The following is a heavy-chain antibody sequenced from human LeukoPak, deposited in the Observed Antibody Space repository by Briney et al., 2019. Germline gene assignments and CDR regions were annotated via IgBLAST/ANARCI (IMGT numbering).Heavy chain of an antibody. CDR1: GFTFSNYW. V-gene: IGHV3-7*04. Sequence: GGSLRLSCAASGFTFSNYWMTWVRQAPGRGPEGVANIKQDGSEKYYVDSVEGRFTISRDNAKNSLYLQLNSLRAEDTAVYYCARNNDDDDRDDFDYWGPGTLVTVSS. D-gene: IGHD1-1*01. CDR2: IKQDGSEK. CDR3: ARNNDDDDRDDFDY. J-gene: IGHJ4*02.